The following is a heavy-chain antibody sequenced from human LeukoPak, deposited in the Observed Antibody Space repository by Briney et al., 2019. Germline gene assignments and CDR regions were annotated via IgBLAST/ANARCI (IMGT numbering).Heavy chain of an antibody. V-gene: IGHV3-30-3*01. CDR1: GFTFSSYA. Sequence: GGSLRLSCAASGFTFSSYAMHWVRQAPGKGLEWLAVISYDGSNKYYADSVKGRFTISRDNSKNTLYLQMNSLRAEDTAVYYCARDDCSGGSCYRDWYYGMDVWGQGTTVTVSS. CDR2: ISYDGSNK. D-gene: IGHD2-15*01. J-gene: IGHJ6*02. CDR3: ARDDCSGGSCYRDWYYGMDV.